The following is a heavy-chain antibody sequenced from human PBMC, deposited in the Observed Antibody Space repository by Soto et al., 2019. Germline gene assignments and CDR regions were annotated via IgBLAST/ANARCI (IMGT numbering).Heavy chain of an antibody. J-gene: IGHJ5*02. V-gene: IGHV3-21*01. CDR3: AGGTAAGTPDWCAP. CDR2: ISSSSSYI. D-gene: IGHD6-13*01. Sequence: EVQLVESGGGLVKPGGSLRLSCAASGFTFSSYSTNWVRQAPGKGLEWVSSISSSSSYIYYADSVKGRFTITRDNAKNSLYLQMNSLIAEDTAVYYCAGGTAAGTPDWCAPWGQGTLDTVSS. CDR1: GFTFSSYS.